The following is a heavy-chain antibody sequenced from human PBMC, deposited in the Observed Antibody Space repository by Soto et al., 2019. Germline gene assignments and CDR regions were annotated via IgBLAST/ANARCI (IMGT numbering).Heavy chain of an antibody. Sequence: EVQLLESGGGLVQPGGSLRLSCAASGFTFSSYAMRWVRQAPGKGLEWLSAISGSGDSTYYADSVKGRFTISRDNSKNPLYLQMNSLRAEDTAVYYCARRGSGSYYDYWGQGTLVTVSS. CDR2: ISGSGDST. J-gene: IGHJ4*02. CDR3: ARRGSGSYYDY. V-gene: IGHV3-23*01. D-gene: IGHD1-26*01. CDR1: GFTFSSYA.